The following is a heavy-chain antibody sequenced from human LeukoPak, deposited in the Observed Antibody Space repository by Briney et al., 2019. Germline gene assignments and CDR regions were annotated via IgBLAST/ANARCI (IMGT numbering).Heavy chain of an antibody. CDR3: TRDSGLTGYDLLDY. Sequence: GSLRPSCAASGFPFSTYWITWVRQAPGKGLEWVANIKNDGSEKNYVDSVKGRFTISRDNAENSLFLQMNSLRVEDTAIYYCTRDSGLTGYDLLDYWGQGTLVTVSS. J-gene: IGHJ4*02. CDR2: IKNDGSEK. CDR1: GFPFSTYW. D-gene: IGHD5-12*01. V-gene: IGHV3-7*01.